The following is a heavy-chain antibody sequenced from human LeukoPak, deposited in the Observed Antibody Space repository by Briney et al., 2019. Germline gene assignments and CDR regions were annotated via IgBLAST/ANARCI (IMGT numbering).Heavy chain of an antibody. D-gene: IGHD4-17*01. CDR3: ARGLRLPLDY. Sequence: PSETLSLTCTVSGGSISSAYRSWIRQPPGNGLEWIGYIYYSGSTNYNPSLKSRVTISVDTSKNQFSLKLSSVTAADTAVYYCARGLRLPLDYWGQGTLVTVSS. V-gene: IGHV4-59*01. CDR2: IYYSGST. CDR1: GGSISSAY. J-gene: IGHJ4*02.